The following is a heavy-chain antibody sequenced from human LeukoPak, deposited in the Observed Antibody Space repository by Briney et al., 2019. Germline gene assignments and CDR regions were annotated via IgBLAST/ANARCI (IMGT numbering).Heavy chain of an antibody. CDR2: ISYDGSNK. CDR1: GFTFSSYA. J-gene: IGHJ4*02. CDR3: AKDGGY. Sequence: GGSLRLSCAASGFTFSSYAMHWVRQAPGKGLEWVAVISYDGSNKYYADSVKGRFTISRDNSKNTLYLQMNSLRAEDTAVYYCAKDGGYWGQGTLVTVSS. D-gene: IGHD3-10*01. V-gene: IGHV3-30-3*01.